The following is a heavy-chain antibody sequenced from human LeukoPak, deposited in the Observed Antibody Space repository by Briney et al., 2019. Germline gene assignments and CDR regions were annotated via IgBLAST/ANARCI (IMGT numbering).Heavy chain of an antibody. J-gene: IGHJ4*02. CDR1: GFTFSSNA. CDR2: VYYSGST. Sequence: GSLRLSCAASGFTFSSNAMSWVRQAPGKGLEWIGIVYYSGSTSHNPSLKSRVTISVDTSKNQFSLKLSSVTAADTAVYYCARSSRDSWSDYWGQGTLVTVSS. D-gene: IGHD6-13*01. V-gene: IGHV4-39*01. CDR3: ARSSRDSWSDY.